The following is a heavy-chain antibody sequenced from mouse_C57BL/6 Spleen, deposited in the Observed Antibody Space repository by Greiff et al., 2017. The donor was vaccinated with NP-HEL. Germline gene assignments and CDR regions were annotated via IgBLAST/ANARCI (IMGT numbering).Heavy chain of an antibody. CDR2: IYPGDGDT. Sequence: VQLQQSGPELVKPGASVKISCKASGYAFSSSWMNWVKQRPGKGLEWIGRIYPGDGDTNYNGKFKGKATLTADKSSSAAYMQLSSLTSEDSAVYFCARSTVVAVYGNYPCAYWGQGTLVTVSA. V-gene: IGHV1-82*01. CDR1: GYAFSSSW. D-gene: IGHD1-1*01. CDR3: ARSTVVAVYGNYPCAY. J-gene: IGHJ3*01.